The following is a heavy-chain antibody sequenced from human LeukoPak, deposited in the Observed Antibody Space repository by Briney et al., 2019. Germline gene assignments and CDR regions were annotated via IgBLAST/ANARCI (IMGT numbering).Heavy chain of an antibody. J-gene: IGHJ2*01. D-gene: IGHD3-10*01. V-gene: IGHV3-15*01. CDR2: IKSKTDGGTT. CDR1: GFTFSNAW. CDR3: TIRVRENWYFDL. Sequence: PGGSLRLSCAASGFTFSNAWMSWVRQAPWKGLEWVGRIKSKTDGGTTDYAAPVKGRFTISRDDSKNTLYLQMNSLKTEDTAVYYCTIRVRENWYFDLWGRGTLVTVSS.